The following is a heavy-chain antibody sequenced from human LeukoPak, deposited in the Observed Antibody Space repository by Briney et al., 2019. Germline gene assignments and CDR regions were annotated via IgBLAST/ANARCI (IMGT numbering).Heavy chain of an antibody. J-gene: IGHJ6*04. CDR1: GYTFINHD. D-gene: IGHD3-16*01. V-gene: IGHV1-18*01. Sequence: GVSVKVSCKASGYTFINHDISWVRQAPGQGLEWMGWISGYNGNTNYVQKFQGRVTMTTDTSTTTAYMELRSLRSDDTAVYYCARDSRPSYGMDVWGKGTTVTVSS. CDR3: ARDSRPSYGMDV. CDR2: ISGYNGNT.